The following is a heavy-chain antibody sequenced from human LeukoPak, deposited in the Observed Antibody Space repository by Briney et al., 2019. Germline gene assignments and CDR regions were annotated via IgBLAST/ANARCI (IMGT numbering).Heavy chain of an antibody. J-gene: IGHJ3*02. V-gene: IGHV1-8*01. CDR2: MNPNSGNT. D-gene: IGHD6-19*01. Sequence: ASVKVSCKASGYTFTSYDINWVRQATGQGLEWMGWMNPNSGNTGYAQKFQGRVTMTRNTSISTAYMELSSLRSEDTAVYYCARVLAVAGTDAFDIWGQGTMDTVSS. CDR3: ARVLAVAGTDAFDI. CDR1: GYTFTSYD.